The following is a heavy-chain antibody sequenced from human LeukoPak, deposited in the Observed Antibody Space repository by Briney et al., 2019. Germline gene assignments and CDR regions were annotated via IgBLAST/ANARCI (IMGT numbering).Heavy chain of an antibody. D-gene: IGHD7-27*01. V-gene: IGHV4-59*01. CDR2: VYYRGST. CDR1: GGSISSYY. Sequence: SETLSLTCTVSGGSISSYYWSWIRQPPGKGLEWIGYVYYRGSTNYNPSLKSRVTISVDTSKNQFSLKLSSVTAADTAVYYCARAPSILGAYSYFDSWGQGTLVTVSS. CDR3: ARAPSILGAYSYFDS. J-gene: IGHJ4*02.